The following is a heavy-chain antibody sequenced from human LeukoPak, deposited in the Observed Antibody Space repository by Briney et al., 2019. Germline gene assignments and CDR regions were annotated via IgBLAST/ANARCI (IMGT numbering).Heavy chain of an antibody. CDR2: INWNGGST. CDR3: AKGARSGPYDYYAMDV. D-gene: IGHD6-19*01. CDR1: GFTFDDYG. J-gene: IGHJ6*02. V-gene: IGHV3-20*04. Sequence: PGGSLRLSCAASGFTFDDYGMSWVRQAPGKGLEWVSGINWNGGSTGYADSVKGRFTISRDNAKNSLYLQMNSLRAEDTAVYYCAKGARSGPYDYYAMDVWGQGTTVTVSS.